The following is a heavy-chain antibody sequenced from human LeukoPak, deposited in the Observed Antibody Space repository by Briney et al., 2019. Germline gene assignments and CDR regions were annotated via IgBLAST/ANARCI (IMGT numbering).Heavy chain of an antibody. V-gene: IGHV4-38-2*02. CDR2: IYYSGST. J-gene: IGHJ4*02. CDR3: ARANYDFWSGYYYDY. D-gene: IGHD3-3*01. CDR1: GYSISSGYY. Sequence: PSETLSLTCTVSGYSISSGYYWGWIRQPPGKGLEWIGSIYYSGSTYYNPSLKSRVTISVDTSKNQFSLKLSSVTAADTAVYYCARANYDFWSGYYYDYWGQGTLVTVSS.